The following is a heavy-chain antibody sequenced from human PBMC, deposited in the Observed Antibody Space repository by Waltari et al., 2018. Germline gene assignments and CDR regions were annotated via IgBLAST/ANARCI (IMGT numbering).Heavy chain of an antibody. CDR2: IYYSGST. J-gene: IGHJ4*02. CDR1: GGSISSYY. V-gene: IGHV4-59*08. Sequence: QVQLQESGPGLVKPSETLSLTCTVSGGSISSYYWSWIRQPPGKGLEWIGYIYYSGSTNYNPSRKSRVTISVDTSKNQFSLKLSSVTAADTAVYCCASDYDSSGYPFDYWGQGTLVTVSS. CDR3: ASDYDSSGYPFDY. D-gene: IGHD3-22*01.